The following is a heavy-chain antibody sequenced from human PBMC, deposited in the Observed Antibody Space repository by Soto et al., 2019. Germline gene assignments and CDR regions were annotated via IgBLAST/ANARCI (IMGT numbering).Heavy chain of an antibody. CDR3: ARAGFLTGYYKGSYYYYGMDV. Sequence: SETLSLTCTVSGGSISSSSYYWGWIRQPPGKGLEWIGSIYYSGSTYYNPSLKSRVTISVDTSKNQFSLKLSSVTAADTAVYYCARAGFLTGYYKGSYYYYGMDVWGQGTTVTVYS. J-gene: IGHJ6*02. D-gene: IGHD3-9*01. V-gene: IGHV4-39*01. CDR1: GGSISSSSYY. CDR2: IYYSGST.